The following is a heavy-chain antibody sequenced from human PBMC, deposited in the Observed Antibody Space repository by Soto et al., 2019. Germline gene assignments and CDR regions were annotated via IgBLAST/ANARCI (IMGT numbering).Heavy chain of an antibody. J-gene: IGHJ3*02. V-gene: IGHV3-30-3*01. CDR3: ARGGAYCGGDCYSTFDI. Sequence: QVQLVESGGGVVQPGRSLRLSCAASGFTFSSYAMHRVRQAPGKGLEWVAVISYDGSNKYYADSVKGRFTISRDNSKNTLYLQMNSLRAEDTAVYYCARGGAYCGGDCYSTFDIWGQGTMVTVSS. CDR1: GFTFSSYA. CDR2: ISYDGSNK. D-gene: IGHD2-21*02.